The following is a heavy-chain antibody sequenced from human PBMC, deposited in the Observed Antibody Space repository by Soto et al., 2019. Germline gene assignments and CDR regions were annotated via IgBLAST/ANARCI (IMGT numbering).Heavy chain of an antibody. CDR2: INHSGTT. D-gene: IGHD3-16*01. V-gene: IGHV4-34*01. CDR1: GGSFSDYY. Sequence: PXETLSLSCAVYGGSFSDYYWSWIRQPPGKGLEWIGEINHSGTTRYNPSLKSRVTVSVDTSKNQFSLNVRSVTAADTAVYYCARVLRANDDLQTDAFGIWGQGTMVTVSS. CDR3: ARVLRANDDLQTDAFGI. J-gene: IGHJ3*02.